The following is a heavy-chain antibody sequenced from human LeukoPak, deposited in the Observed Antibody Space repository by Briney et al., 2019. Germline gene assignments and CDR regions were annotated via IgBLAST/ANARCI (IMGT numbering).Heavy chain of an antibody. CDR2: ISGSGGST. J-gene: IGHJ6*03. CDR1: GFTFSSYA. CDR3: AKEGIAAAGTRTYYYYMDV. Sequence: GGSLRLSCAASGFTFSSYAMSWVRQAPGKGLEWVSAISGSGGSTYYADSVKGRFTISRDNSKNSLYLQMNSLRAEDTALYYCAKEGIAAAGTRTYYYYMDVWGKGTTVTVSS. D-gene: IGHD6-13*01. V-gene: IGHV3-23*01.